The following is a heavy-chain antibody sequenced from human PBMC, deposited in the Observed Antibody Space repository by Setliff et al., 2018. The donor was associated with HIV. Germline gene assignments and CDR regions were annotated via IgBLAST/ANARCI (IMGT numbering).Heavy chain of an antibody. V-gene: IGHV3-48*03. J-gene: IGHJ4*02. Sequence: WVRQAPGKGLEWISYISSGGRNIYYADSVKGRFTISRDNAKNSLYLQMNSLRAEDTAVYYCARDGKDGAYYFDYWGQGTLVTVSS. D-gene: IGHD2-21*01. CDR3: ARDGKDGAYYFDY. CDR2: ISSGGRNI.